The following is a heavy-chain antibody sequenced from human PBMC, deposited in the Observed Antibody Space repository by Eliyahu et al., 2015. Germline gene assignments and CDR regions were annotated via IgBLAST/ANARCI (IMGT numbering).Heavy chain of an antibody. J-gene: IGHJ4*02. Sequence: EVQLVQSGAEVXXPGESLRISCXGSGYSFTSYXISWVRQMXGKGLEWMGXIXPSDSYTNYSPSFQGHVTISADKSISTAYLQWSSLKASDTTMYYCARQELNPHSSSWSPLDYWGQGTLVTVSS. D-gene: IGHD6-13*01. CDR3: ARQELNPHSSSWSPLDY. CDR2: IXPSDSYT. CDR1: GYSFTSYX. V-gene: IGHV5-10-1*03.